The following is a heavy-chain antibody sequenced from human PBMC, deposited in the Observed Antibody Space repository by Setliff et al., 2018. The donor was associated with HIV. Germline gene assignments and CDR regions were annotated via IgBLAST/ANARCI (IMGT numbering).Heavy chain of an antibody. CDR3: VKGFPRRYLDSSGYYYFDY. CDR1: GFIFSSYA. J-gene: IGHJ4*02. Sequence: GKSLKISCAASGFIFSSYAMNWVRQAPGKGLEWVSAISGSADSTYYAHSVRGRFTISRDNSKNTLYLQMNSLRAEDTAVYYCVKGFPRRYLDSSGYYYFDYWGLGTLVTVSS. V-gene: IGHV3-23*01. D-gene: IGHD3-22*01. CDR2: ISGSADST.